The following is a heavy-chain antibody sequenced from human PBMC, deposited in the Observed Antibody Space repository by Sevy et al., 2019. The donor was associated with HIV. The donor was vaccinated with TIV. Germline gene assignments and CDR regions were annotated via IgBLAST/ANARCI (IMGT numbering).Heavy chain of an antibody. D-gene: IGHD3-22*01. V-gene: IGHV3-23*01. CDR1: GFTFSSYA. Sequence: GGSLRLSCAASGFTFSSYAMSWVRQAPGRGLEWVSAIGGSAGSTFYADSVKGRFTISRDNSKNTLFLQMNSLRADDKAVYFCAKGRYYDSSGYFPFAYWGQGTLVTVSS. CDR3: AKGRYYDSSGYFPFAY. CDR2: IGGSAGST. J-gene: IGHJ4*02.